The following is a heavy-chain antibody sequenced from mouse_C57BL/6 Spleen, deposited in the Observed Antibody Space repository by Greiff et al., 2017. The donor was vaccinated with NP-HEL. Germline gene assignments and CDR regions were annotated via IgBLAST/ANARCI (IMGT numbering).Heavy chain of an antibody. CDR1: GYTFTSYW. CDR2: IDPSDSYT. V-gene: IGHV1-69*01. Sequence: QVQLQQPGAELVMPGASVKLSCKASGYTFTSYWMHWVKQRPGQGLEWIGEIDPSDSYTNYNQKFKGKSTLTVDKSSSTAYMQLSSLTSEDSAVYYCARSPHHDRGYFDGWGTGTTVTVAS. CDR3: ARSPHHDRGYFDG. J-gene: IGHJ1*03. D-gene: IGHD2-3*01.